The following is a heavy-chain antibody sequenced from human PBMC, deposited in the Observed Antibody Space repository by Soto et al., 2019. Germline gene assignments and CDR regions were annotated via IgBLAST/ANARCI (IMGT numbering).Heavy chain of an antibody. D-gene: IGHD2-15*01. Sequence: EVQVLESGGGLVQPGGSLRLSCEVSGFAFSNYGMNWVRQAPGQGLEWVSAISASGGDTYFADSVKGRFIISRDNSKNMLYLQMNSLRVEDTALYFCASGAYWGGGSCNWSLDYWGPGALVTVSS. CDR2: ISASGGDT. V-gene: IGHV3-23*01. CDR3: ASGAYWGGGSCNWSLDY. J-gene: IGHJ4*02. CDR1: GFAFSNYG.